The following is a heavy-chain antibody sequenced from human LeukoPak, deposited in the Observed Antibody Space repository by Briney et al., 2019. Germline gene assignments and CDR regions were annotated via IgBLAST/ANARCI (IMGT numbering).Heavy chain of an antibody. Sequence: PGGSLRLSCAASGFIFSTYGMHWVRQAPGKGLEGVAFIRYDGSNKYYADSVKGRFTISRDNSKNTLYLQMNSLRAEDTAVYYCAKDGVLDYWGQGTLVTVSS. CDR1: GFIFSTYG. CDR3: AKDGVLDY. J-gene: IGHJ4*02. D-gene: IGHD3-16*01. V-gene: IGHV3-30*02. CDR2: IRYDGSNK.